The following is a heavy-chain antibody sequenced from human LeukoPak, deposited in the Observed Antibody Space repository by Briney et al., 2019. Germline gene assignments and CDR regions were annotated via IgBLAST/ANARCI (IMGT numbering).Heavy chain of an antibody. D-gene: IGHD3-22*01. Sequence: SETLSLTCTVSGVSISSYCWSWIRQPAGKGLEWVGRVYSSGSTNYNPSLRSRVTMSFDTSKNQFSLNLSSVTAADTAVYYCARLDYDSSGYYAYYFDFWGQGTLVTVSS. CDR3: ARLDYDSSGYYAYYFDF. CDR2: VYSSGST. V-gene: IGHV4-4*07. J-gene: IGHJ4*02. CDR1: GVSISSYC.